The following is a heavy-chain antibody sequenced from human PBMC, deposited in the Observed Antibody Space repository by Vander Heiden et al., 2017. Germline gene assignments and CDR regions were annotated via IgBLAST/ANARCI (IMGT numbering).Heavy chain of an antibody. Sequence: EVQLVESGGGLVQPGGALRLPCAASGCTFRDNYLDWVRQPPGKGLEWVGRSRNKAKGFTTDYAASVKGRFTLSRDDSKNSLFLQMNSLKTEDTAMYYCARTAIGVEPKSSGRYRDLDSWGQGTLVTVSS. J-gene: IGHJ4*02. CDR2: SRNKAKGFTT. CDR3: ARTAIGVEPKSSGRYRDLDS. CDR1: GCTFRDNY. D-gene: IGHD6-19*01. V-gene: IGHV3-72*01.